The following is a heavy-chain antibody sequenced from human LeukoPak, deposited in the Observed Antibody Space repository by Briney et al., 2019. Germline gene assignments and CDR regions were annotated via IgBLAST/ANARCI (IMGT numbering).Heavy chain of an antibody. V-gene: IGHV3-64D*06. CDR2: ISSNGGST. CDR3: VVAGDDAFDI. J-gene: IGHJ3*02. Sequence: GGSLRLSCSASGFTFSSYAMHWVRQVPGKGLEYVSAISSNGGSTYYADSVKGRFTISRDNSKNTLYLQMSSLRAEDTAVYYCVVAGDDAFDIWGQGTMVTVSS. CDR1: GFTFSSYA. D-gene: IGHD6-19*01.